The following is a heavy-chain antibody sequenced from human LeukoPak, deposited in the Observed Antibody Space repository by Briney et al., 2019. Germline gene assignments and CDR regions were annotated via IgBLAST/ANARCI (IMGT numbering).Heavy chain of an antibody. V-gene: IGHV4-34*01. CDR2: INHSGST. Sequence: SETLSLTCAASHGSLSRHNWSWIRQPPGKGLEWIGEINHSGSTNYNPSLNSRVTISVDTTTNQFYPKRSSVTSADTAVYCCARGYFDWSQIRWFDSWVQGTLVPVSS. J-gene: IGHJ5*01. CDR3: ARGYFDWSQIRWFDS. CDR1: HGSLSRHN. D-gene: IGHD3-9*01.